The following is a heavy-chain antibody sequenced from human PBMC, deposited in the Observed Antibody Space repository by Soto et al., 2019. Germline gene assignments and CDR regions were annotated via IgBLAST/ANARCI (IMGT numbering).Heavy chain of an antibody. CDR2: ISAYNGNT. V-gene: IGHV1-18*01. J-gene: IGHJ6*03. CDR1: GDSFTSCG. CDR3: ARFPFTGFLEWLPYYYYMDV. Sequence: GASVEVCCDACGDSFTSCGRSWVRQAPGQGLEWMGWISAYNGNTNYAQKLQGRVTMTTDTSTSTAYMELRSLRSDDTAVYYCARFPFTGFLEWLPYYYYMDVWGKGTTVTVSS. D-gene: IGHD3-3*01.